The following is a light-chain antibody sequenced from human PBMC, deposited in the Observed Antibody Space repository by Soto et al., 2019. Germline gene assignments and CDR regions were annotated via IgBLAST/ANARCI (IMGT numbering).Light chain of an antibody. CDR2: KAS. CDR1: QTIDSS. J-gene: IGKJ1*01. V-gene: IGKV1-5*03. CDR3: QQYNSHLWT. Sequence: DIHMTQSPSTLSASVGDRFTITCRASQTIDSSLAWYQQRPGKPPNLLIYKASTLASGVPSRFSGSGSGTEFTLTINSLQPDDFATYYCQQYNSHLWTFGQGTKVDI.